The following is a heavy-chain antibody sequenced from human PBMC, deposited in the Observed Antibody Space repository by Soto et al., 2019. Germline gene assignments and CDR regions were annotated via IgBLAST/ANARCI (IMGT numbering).Heavy chain of an antibody. CDR2: INTYNGNT. V-gene: IGHV1-18*01. Sequence: ASVKVSCETSGYTFTSYGIGWARQAPGQGLEWMGWINTYNGNTNYAQNLQGRVTLTTDTSTSTAYMELRSLRSNDTAIYYCAMVDVYVTPSPQDVWGQGTTVTVSS. CDR1: GYTFTSYG. J-gene: IGHJ6*02. CDR3: AMVDVYVTPSPQDV. D-gene: IGHD3-16*01.